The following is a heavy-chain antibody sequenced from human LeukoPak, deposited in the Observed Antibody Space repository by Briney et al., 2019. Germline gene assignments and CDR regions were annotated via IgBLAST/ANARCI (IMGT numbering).Heavy chain of an antibody. CDR3: ARITYYDFWSGPPHMDV. CDR1: GFNLSDYY. V-gene: IGHV3-11*04. D-gene: IGHD3-3*01. CDR2: MSSSGSSR. Sequence: TGGSLRLSCAASGFNLSDYYMSWIRQAPGKGLEWVSYMSSSGSSRYYADSVKGRFTISRDNAKNSLYLQMNSLRAGDTSVYYCARITYYDFWSGPPHMDVWGKGTTVTVSS. J-gene: IGHJ6*03.